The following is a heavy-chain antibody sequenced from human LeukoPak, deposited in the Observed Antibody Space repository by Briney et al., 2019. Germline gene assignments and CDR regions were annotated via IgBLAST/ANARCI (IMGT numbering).Heavy chain of an antibody. CDR1: GYTLTELS. CDR3: ATGSATYSGYDFDS. V-gene: IGHV1-24*01. Sequence: ASVKVSCKVSGYTLTELSMHWVRQAPGKGLEWMGGFDPEDGEKTNAQKLQRRVTMTEHTSTGTPYMALDQLRSEYTALYDCATGSATYSGYDFDSWGREPWSPSPQ. J-gene: IGHJ4*02. CDR2: FDPEDGEK. D-gene: IGHD5-12*01.